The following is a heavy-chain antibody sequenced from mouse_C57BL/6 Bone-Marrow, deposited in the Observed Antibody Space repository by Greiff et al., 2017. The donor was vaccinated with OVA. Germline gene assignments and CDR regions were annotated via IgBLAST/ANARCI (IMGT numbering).Heavy chain of an antibody. CDR2: INPSNGGT. CDR3: ALITTAYYAMDY. D-gene: IGHD1-1*01. V-gene: IGHV1-53*01. Sequence: VQLQQPGTELVKPGDSVKLSCKASGYTFTSYWMHWVKQRPGQGLEWIGNINPSNGGTNYNEKFKSKATLTVDKSSSTAYMQLSSLTSEDSAVYYCALITTAYYAMDYGGQGTSVTVSS. J-gene: IGHJ4*01. CDR1: GYTFTSYW.